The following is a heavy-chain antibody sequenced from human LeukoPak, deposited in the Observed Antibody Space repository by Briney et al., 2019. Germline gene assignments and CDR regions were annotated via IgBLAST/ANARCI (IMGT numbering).Heavy chain of an antibody. D-gene: IGHD6-13*01. J-gene: IGHJ4*02. Sequence: ASVKVSCKASGGTFSSYAISWVRQAPGQGLDWVGGIIPIFGTANYAQKFQGRVTITADESTSTAYMELSSLRSEDTAVYYCARDRGIAAAGALLDYWGQGTLVTVSS. CDR3: ARDRGIAAAGALLDY. V-gene: IGHV1-69*13. CDR1: GGTFSSYA. CDR2: IIPIFGTA.